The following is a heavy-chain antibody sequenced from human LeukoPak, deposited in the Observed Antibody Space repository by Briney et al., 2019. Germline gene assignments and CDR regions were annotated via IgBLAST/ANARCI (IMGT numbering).Heavy chain of an antibody. J-gene: IGHJ4*02. CDR3: AREGYSYGPTFDY. CDR1: GFTFSSYW. CDR2: IKTDGSST. Sequence: GGSLRLSCAASGFTFSSYWMHWVRQAPGKGLVWVSHIKTDGSSTSYADSVKGRFTISRDNAKNTLYLQMNSLRAEDTAVYYCAREGYSYGPTFDYWGQGTLVTVSS. D-gene: IGHD5-18*01. V-gene: IGHV3-74*01.